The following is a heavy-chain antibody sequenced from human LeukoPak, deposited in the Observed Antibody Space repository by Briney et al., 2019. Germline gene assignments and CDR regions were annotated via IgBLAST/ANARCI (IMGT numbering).Heavy chain of an antibody. Sequence: PSETLSLTCTVSGGSISSYYWSWIRQPPGKGLEWIGYIYYSGSTNYNPFLKSRVTISVDTSKNQFSLKLSSVTAADTAVYYCARVGCSGGSCYSGVVFDIWGQGTMVTVSS. CDR1: GGSISSYY. CDR3: ARVGCSGGSCYSGVVFDI. CDR2: IYYSGST. V-gene: IGHV4-59*01. D-gene: IGHD2-15*01. J-gene: IGHJ3*02.